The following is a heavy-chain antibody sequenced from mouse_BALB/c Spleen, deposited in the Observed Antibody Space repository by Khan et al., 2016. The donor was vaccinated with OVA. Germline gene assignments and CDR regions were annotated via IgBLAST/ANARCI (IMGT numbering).Heavy chain of an antibody. D-gene: IGHD1-1*01. J-gene: IGHJ4*01. Sequence: QVQLQQSGAELARPGASVKMSCKASGYTFTSYSMHWIKQRPGQGLEWIGNINPSNGYTNHNQKFRDKATLTADKSSSTAYMQLSSLTSEDSAVYYCARDFHYHGSRGALDYCGQGTSVTVSS. CDR1: GYTFTSYS. CDR3: ARDFHYHGSRGALDY. CDR2: INPSNGYT. V-gene: IGHV1-4*01.